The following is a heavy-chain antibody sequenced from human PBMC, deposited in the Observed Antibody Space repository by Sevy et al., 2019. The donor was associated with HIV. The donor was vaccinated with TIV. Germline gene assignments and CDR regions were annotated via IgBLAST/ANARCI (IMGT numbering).Heavy chain of an antibody. V-gene: IGHV3-9*03. CDR2: ISWNSGSI. Sequence: GGSLRLSCAASGFTFDDYAMHWVRQAPGKGLEWVSGISWNSGSIGYADSVKGRFTISRDNAKNSLYLQMISLGAEDMALYYCAKDHNGDFFRRGDAFDIWGQGTMVTVSS. J-gene: IGHJ3*02. D-gene: IGHD4-17*01. CDR1: GFTFDDYA. CDR3: AKDHNGDFFRRGDAFDI.